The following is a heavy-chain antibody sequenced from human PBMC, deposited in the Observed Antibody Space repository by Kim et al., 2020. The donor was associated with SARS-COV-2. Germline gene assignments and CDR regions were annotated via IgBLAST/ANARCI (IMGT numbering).Heavy chain of an antibody. CDR3: ARHFRSLVANENFDY. J-gene: IGHJ4*02. D-gene: IGHD2-8*02. CDR2: IYPGDSDT. Sequence: GESLKISCKGSGYSFTSYWIGWVRQMPGKGLEWMGIIYPGDSDTRYSPSFQGQVTISADKSISTAYLQWSSLKASDTAMYYCARHFRSLVANENFDYWGQGTLVTVSS. V-gene: IGHV5-51*01. CDR1: GYSFTSYW.